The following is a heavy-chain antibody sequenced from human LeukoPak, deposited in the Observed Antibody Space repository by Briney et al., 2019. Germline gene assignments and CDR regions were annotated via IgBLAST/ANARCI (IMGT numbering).Heavy chain of an antibody. D-gene: IGHD5-18*01. CDR2: IYYSGGT. CDR1: GGSISSYY. V-gene: IGHV4-59*01. CDR3: ARTTEGGYTYDYFYYYYMDV. Sequence: PSETLSLTCTVSGGSISSYYWGWIRQPPGKGLEWIGYIYYSGGTNYNPSLKSRVTISVDTSKNQFSLKLRSVTAADTAVYYCARTTEGGYTYDYFYYYYMDVWGKGATVTISS. J-gene: IGHJ6*03.